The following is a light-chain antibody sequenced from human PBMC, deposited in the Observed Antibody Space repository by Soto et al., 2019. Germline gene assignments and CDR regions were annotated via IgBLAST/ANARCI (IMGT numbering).Light chain of an antibody. CDR1: QSISSGY. J-gene: IGKJ5*01. Sequence: EIVRTQCPGTLSLYPGERASLSCRTSQSISSGYLAWYQQKPGQAPGLLIYGASNRATGIPDRFSGNGSGTDFTLTISRLEPEDFAVYYCQQITFGQGTRLEIK. CDR3: QQIT. V-gene: IGKV3-20*01. CDR2: GAS.